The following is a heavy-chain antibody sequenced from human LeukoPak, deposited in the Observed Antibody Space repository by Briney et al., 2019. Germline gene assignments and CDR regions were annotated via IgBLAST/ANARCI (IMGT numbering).Heavy chain of an antibody. J-gene: IGHJ4*02. D-gene: IGHD3-22*01. CDR1: GFNISSYG. CDR3: AKDLNYYDVHFDY. CDR2: ISYDGSYE. V-gene: IGHV3-30*18. Sequence: GGSLRLSCAASGFNISSYGMHWVRQAPGKGLEWVVFISYDGSYEKYVDSVKGRFTISRDNSKHTLNLQMNSLRTEDTAVYFCAKDLNYYDVHFDYWGQGTLVTVSS.